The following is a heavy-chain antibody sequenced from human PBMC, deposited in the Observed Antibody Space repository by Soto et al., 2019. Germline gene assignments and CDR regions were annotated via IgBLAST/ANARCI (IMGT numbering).Heavy chain of an antibody. V-gene: IGHV3-30-3*01. CDR1: GFTFSNYA. J-gene: IGHJ5*02. Sequence: GGSLRLSCAASGFTFSNYAMHWVRQAPGKGLEWVAVISYDGSNKYYADSVKGRFTISRDNSKNTLYLQMNSLRVEDTAVYYCARSVFPWGQGTLVTVSS. CDR3: ARSVFP. CDR2: ISYDGSNK.